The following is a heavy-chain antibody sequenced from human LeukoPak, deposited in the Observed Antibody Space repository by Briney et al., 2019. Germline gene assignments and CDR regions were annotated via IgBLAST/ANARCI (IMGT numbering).Heavy chain of an antibody. Sequence: PGGSLRLSCAASGFTFSSYGMHWVRQAPGKGLEWVAVIWYDGSNKYYADSVKGRFTISRDNSKNTLYLQMNSLRAEDTAVYYCARDRHYDILTGPYYFDYWGQGTLVTVSS. CDR3: ARDRHYDILTGPYYFDY. CDR1: GFTFSSYG. D-gene: IGHD3-9*01. V-gene: IGHV3-33*01. J-gene: IGHJ4*02. CDR2: IWYDGSNK.